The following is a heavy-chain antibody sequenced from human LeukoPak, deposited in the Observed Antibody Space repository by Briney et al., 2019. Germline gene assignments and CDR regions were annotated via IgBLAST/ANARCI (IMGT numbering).Heavy chain of an antibody. V-gene: IGHV1-69*06. CDR3: ARDQHEYCSGGSCYATQTHPDYNWFDP. D-gene: IGHD2-15*01. CDR1: GGTFSSYA. J-gene: IGHJ5*02. Sequence: ASVKVSCKASGGTFSSYAIIWVRQAPGQGLEWMGGIIPIFGTANYAQKFQGRVTITADKSTSTAYMELSSLRSEDTAVYYCARDQHEYCSGGSCYATQTHPDYNWFDPWGQGTLVTVSS. CDR2: IIPIFGTA.